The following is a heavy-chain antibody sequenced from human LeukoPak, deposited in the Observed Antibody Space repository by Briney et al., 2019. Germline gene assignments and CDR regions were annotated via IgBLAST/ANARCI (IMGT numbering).Heavy chain of an antibody. CDR3: ARDSPHNRGKKHYYYYYYMDV. CDR1: GFTFSNYA. J-gene: IGHJ6*03. Sequence: PGGSLRLSCAASGFTFSNYAMRWVRQAPGKGLEWVSGISGSGDSTYYADSVKGRFTISRDNSKNTLYLQMNSLRAEDTAVYYCARDSPHNRGKKHYYYYYYMDVWGKGTTVTISS. D-gene: IGHD1-1*01. V-gene: IGHV3-23*01. CDR2: ISGSGDST.